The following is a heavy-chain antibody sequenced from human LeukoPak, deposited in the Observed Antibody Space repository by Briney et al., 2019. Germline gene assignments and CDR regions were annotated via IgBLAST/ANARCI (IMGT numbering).Heavy chain of an antibody. V-gene: IGHV3-21*01. CDR2: ISSRSSHI. CDR1: GFTFSNYM. CDR3: ASLGSVTPPYYMDV. Sequence: GGSLRLSCAASGFTFSNYMMNWVRQAPGKGLEWVSSISSRSSHIYYADSVKARFTISRDNAKNSLYLQMNSLRAEDTAVYYCASLGSVTPPYYMDVWGKGTTVTVSS. J-gene: IGHJ6*03. D-gene: IGHD4-23*01.